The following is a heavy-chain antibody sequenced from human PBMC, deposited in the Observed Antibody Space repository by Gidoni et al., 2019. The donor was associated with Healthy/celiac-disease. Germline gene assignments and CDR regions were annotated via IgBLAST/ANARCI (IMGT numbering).Heavy chain of an antibody. CDR2: INPSGGST. Sequence: QVQLVQSGAEVKKPGASVKVSCKASGYTFTSYYMHWVRQAPGQGLEWMGIINPSGGSTSYEQKFQGRVTMTRDTSTSTVYMELSSLRSEDTAVYYCARDGRGSGYYREYYFDYWGQGTLVTVSS. J-gene: IGHJ4*02. CDR3: ARDGRGSGYYREYYFDY. V-gene: IGHV1-46*01. D-gene: IGHD3-22*01. CDR1: GYTFTSYY.